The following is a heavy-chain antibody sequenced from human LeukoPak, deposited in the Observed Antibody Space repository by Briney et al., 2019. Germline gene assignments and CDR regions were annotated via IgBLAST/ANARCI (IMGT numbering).Heavy chain of an antibody. V-gene: IGHV3-48*03. CDR1: GFTFSSYE. CDR3: ARAEIRNAFFFDG. D-gene: IGHD3-3*01. CDR2: ISGSGSTI. J-gene: IGHJ4*02. Sequence: PGGSLRLSCAASGFTFSSYEMNWVRQAPGEGLEWVSDISGSGSTIYYADSVKGRFTISRDNAKNSLSLQLNSLRAEDTGIYYCARAEIRNAFFFDGWGQGTLVTVSS.